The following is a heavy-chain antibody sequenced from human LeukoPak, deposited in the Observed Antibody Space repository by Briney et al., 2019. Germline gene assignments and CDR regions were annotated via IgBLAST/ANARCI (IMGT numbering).Heavy chain of an antibody. D-gene: IGHD1-1*01. CDR2: IYYSGST. CDR3: ARRYSYYYYYMDV. V-gene: IGHV4-59*12. J-gene: IGHJ6*03. CDR1: GGSISSYY. Sequence: SETLSLTCTVSGGSISSYYWSWIRQPPGKGLEWIGYIYYSGSTNYNPSLKSRVTISVDTSKNQFSLKLSSVTAADTAVYYCARRYSYYYYYMDVWGKGTTVTISS.